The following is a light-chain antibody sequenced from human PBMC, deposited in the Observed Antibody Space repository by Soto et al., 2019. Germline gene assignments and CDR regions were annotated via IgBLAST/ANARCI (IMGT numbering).Light chain of an antibody. CDR2: YDS. V-gene: IGLV3-21*04. Sequence: SYELTQPPSVSVAPGKTARMTCGGNDIGSKSVHWFQQKPGQAPILVIYYDSDRPSGIPERFSGSNSVNTATLTISRVEAGDEADYYCQVWDSNSDHVVFGGGTKLTVL. CDR1: DIGSKS. J-gene: IGLJ2*01. CDR3: QVWDSNSDHVV.